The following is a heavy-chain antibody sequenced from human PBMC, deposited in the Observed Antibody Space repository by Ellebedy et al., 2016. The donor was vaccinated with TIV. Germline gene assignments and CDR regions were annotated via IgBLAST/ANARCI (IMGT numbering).Heavy chain of an antibody. CDR1: GYTFTTYY. CDR2: INPSSGGT. Sequence: ASVKVSCKASGYTFTTYYMHWVRQAPGQGLEWVGTINPSSGGTSYAQNIQDRVTMTRDTSTSTAYMELSSLRSDDTAVYYCARGPYGGISVWYFDVWGRGTLVTVSS. D-gene: IGHD4-23*01. J-gene: IGHJ2*01. CDR3: ARGPYGGISVWYFDV. V-gene: IGHV1-46*01.